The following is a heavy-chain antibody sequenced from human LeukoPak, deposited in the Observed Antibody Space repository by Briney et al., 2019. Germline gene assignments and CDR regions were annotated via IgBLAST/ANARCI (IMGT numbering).Heavy chain of an antibody. Sequence: GGSLRLSCAASGFTFSSYMMHWVRQAPGKGLVWVSHITNDGTIRYADSVKGRFTISRDNAKNTLYLQMNSLRAEDTAVYYCARDWRGSLDYWGQGTLVTVPS. J-gene: IGHJ4*02. D-gene: IGHD1-26*01. CDR1: GFTFSSYM. CDR2: ITNDGTI. V-gene: IGHV3-74*01. CDR3: ARDWRGSLDY.